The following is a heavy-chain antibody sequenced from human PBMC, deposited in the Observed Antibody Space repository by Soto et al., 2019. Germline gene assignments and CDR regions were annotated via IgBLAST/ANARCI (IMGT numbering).Heavy chain of an antibody. CDR3: TRREGYGMDV. CDR1: GFTVSGSS. V-gene: IGHV3-73*01. J-gene: IGHJ6*02. Sequence: ESLTLSCGASGFTVSGSSIHWVRQASGKGLEWVGRIRSKANNNATTYAASVQGRFTISRDDSKNTAYLQMNSLKTEDTAVYHCTRREGYGMDVWGQGTTVT. CDR2: IRSKANNNAT.